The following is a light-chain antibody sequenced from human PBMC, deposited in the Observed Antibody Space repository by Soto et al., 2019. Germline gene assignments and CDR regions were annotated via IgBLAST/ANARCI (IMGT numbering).Light chain of an antibody. V-gene: IGKV1-5*03. Sequence: DIQMTQSPSTLSASVGDRVILTCRASQSISSWLAWYQQKPGKAPKLLIYKASSLESGVPSRFSGSGSGTEFTLTISSLQPDDFATYYCQHYNSYGTFGQGTKVDIK. CDR2: KAS. CDR1: QSISSW. CDR3: QHYNSYGT. J-gene: IGKJ1*01.